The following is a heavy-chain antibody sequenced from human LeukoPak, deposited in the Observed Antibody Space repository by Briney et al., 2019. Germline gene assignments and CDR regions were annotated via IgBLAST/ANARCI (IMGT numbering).Heavy chain of an antibody. V-gene: IGHV4-61*02. CDR1: GGSISSGSYY. CDR3: ARGCYDYVWGSYRFYSYYYYMDV. J-gene: IGHJ6*03. CDR2: IYTSGST. D-gene: IGHD3-16*02. Sequence: SETPSLTCTVSGGSISSGSYYWSWIRQPAGKGLEWIGRIYTSGSTNYNPSLKSRVTISVDTSKNQFSLKLSSVTAADTAVYYCARGCYDYVWGSYRFYSYYYYMDVWGKGTTVTISS.